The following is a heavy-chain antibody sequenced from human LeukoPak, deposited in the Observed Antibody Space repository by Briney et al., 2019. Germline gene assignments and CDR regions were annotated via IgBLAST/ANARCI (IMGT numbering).Heavy chain of an antibody. CDR3: ARDIRGYSYGLDY. V-gene: IGHV3-21*01. D-gene: IGHD5-18*01. Sequence: PGGSLRLSCAASGFTFSSYSTNWVRQAPGKGLEWVSSISSSSSYIYYADSVKGRFTISRDNAKNSLYLQMNSLRAEDTAVYYCARDIRGYSYGLDYWGQGTLVTVSS. J-gene: IGHJ4*02. CDR2: ISSSSSYI. CDR1: GFTFSSYS.